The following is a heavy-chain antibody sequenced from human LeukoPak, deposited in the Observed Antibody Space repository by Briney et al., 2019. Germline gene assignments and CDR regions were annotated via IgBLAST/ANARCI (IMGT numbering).Heavy chain of an antibody. CDR1: GGSISSYY. CDR3: ARHGPYLGRLGWFDP. CDR2: IYYTGST. V-gene: IGHV4-59*08. J-gene: IGHJ5*02. D-gene: IGHD1-26*01. Sequence: SETLSLTCTVSGGSISSYYWSWIRQPPGRGLEWIGYIYYTGSTNYNPSLKSRVTISVDTSKNQFSLNLSSVTAADTAVYYCARHGPYLGRLGWFDPWGQGTLVTVSS.